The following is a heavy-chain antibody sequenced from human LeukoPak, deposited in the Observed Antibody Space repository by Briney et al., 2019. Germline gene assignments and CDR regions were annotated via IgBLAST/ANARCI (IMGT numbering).Heavy chain of an antibody. J-gene: IGHJ3*01. CDR3: ARSYYDILTGWINNAFDV. CDR2: ISAYNGNT. D-gene: IGHD3-9*01. Sequence: GASVKVSCKASGYTFTSYGISWVRQAPGQGLEWMGWISAYNGNTNYAQKLQGRVTMTTDTSTSTAYMELSSLRSEDTAVYYCARSYYDILTGWINNAFDVWGQGTMVTVSS. V-gene: IGHV1-18*01. CDR1: GYTFTSYG.